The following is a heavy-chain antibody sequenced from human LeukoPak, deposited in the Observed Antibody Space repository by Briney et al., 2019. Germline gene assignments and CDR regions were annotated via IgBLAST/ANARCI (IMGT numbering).Heavy chain of an antibody. CDR3: ARDLSGSIDY. CDR2: ITSDGSNT. J-gene: IGHJ4*02. D-gene: IGHD1-14*01. V-gene: IGHV3-74*01. Sequence: PGGSLRLSCGASGFTFSSYWMHWVRRAPGKGLVWVSRITSDGSNTIYADSVKGRFTISRDNAKNTLYLHMNSLSAEDTAVYYCARDLSGSIDYWGQGTLVTVSS. CDR1: GFTFSSYW.